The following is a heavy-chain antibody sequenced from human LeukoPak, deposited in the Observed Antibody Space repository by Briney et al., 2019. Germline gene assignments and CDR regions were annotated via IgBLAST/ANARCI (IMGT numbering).Heavy chain of an antibody. CDR2: IKHDGSVK. Sequence: GGSLRLSCAASGFTFTNSWMSWVRQAPGKGLEWLANIKHDGSVKNYVDSVKGRVTISRDNAKNSVYLQMSSLRVEDTAVYFCAGTSYYFHYWGQGTLVTVSP. CDR1: GFTFTNSW. J-gene: IGHJ4*02. V-gene: IGHV3-7*01. CDR3: AGTSYYFHY.